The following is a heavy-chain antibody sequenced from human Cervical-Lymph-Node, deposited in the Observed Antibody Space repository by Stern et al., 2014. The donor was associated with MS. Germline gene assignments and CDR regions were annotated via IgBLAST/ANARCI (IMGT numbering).Heavy chain of an antibody. CDR1: GFTFRSNA. V-gene: IGHV3-30-3*01. CDR2: ISYDGNNK. CDR3: ARSPATRIAAAYYYYVMDV. J-gene: IGHJ6*02. Sequence: QVPLVESGGGVVQPGRSLRLSCAASGFTFRSNAMHWVRRAPGKGLEWVAFISYDGNNKYYAGSVNGRFIISRHNSKQTLHLQMNSLRAEDTALYYCARSPATRIAAAYYYYVMDVWGQGTTVTVSS. D-gene: IGHD6-6*01.